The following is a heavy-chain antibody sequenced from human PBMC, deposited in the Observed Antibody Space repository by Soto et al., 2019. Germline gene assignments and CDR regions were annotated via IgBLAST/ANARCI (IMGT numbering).Heavy chain of an antibody. CDR2: ISYDGSNK. J-gene: IGHJ4*02. CDR1: GFTFSSYG. Sequence: GGSLRLSCAASGFTFSSYGMHWVRQAPGKGLEWVAVISYDGSNKYYADSVKGRFTISRDNSKNTLYLQMNSLRAEDTAVYYCAKGIVGATRSAFDYWGQGTLVTSPQ. CDR3: AKGIVGATRSAFDY. D-gene: IGHD1-26*01. V-gene: IGHV3-30*18.